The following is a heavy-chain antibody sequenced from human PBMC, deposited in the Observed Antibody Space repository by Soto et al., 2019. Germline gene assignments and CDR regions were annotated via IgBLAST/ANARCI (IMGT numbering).Heavy chain of an antibody. CDR1: GDSISSGGYF. Sequence: QVQLQESGPVLVKPSQTLSLTCTVSGDSISSGGYFWNWIRHHPGKGLEWIGYIFYSGTTFYNPSLKSRLSISVDTSNNQFSLNLTSVTAADTAVYFCAIGRLRWRYFDYWGQGALVTVSS. J-gene: IGHJ4*02. D-gene: IGHD4-17*01. CDR2: IFYSGTT. V-gene: IGHV4-31*03. CDR3: AIGRLRWRYFDY.